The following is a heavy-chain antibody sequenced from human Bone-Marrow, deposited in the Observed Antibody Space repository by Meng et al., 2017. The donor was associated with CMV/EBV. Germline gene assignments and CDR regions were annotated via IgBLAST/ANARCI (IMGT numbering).Heavy chain of an antibody. CDR3: AKDGPRCSSTSCYRRIYDYYYGMDV. D-gene: IGHD2-2*02. J-gene: IGHJ6*02. Sequence: GESLKISCAASGFTFSSYAMHWVRQAPGKGLEWVAFIRYDGSNKYYADSVKGRFTISRDNSKNTLYLQMNSLRAEDTAVYYCAKDGPRCSSTSCYRRIYDYYYGMDVWGQGTTVTVSS. CDR2: IRYDGSNK. V-gene: IGHV3-30*02. CDR1: GFTFSSYA.